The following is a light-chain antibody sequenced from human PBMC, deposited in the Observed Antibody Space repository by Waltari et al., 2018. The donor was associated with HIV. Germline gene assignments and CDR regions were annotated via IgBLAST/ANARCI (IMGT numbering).Light chain of an antibody. CDR3: QQYDDGPRGIT. Sequence: EIVMPQSPPTLSASPGQRVTLSCRASQSSIAKVAWYQQRPGQAPRLLIYVAATRPTGIPARFSGSGSGTEFTLTISSLQSEDFATYFCQQYDDGPRGITFGQGTMLEIK. CDR1: QSSIAK. J-gene: IGKJ2*01. V-gene: IGKV3-15*01. CDR2: VAA.